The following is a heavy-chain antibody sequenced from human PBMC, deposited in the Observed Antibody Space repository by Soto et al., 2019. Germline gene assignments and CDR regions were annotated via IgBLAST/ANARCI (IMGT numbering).Heavy chain of an antibody. V-gene: IGHV4-39*02. J-gene: IGHJ4*02. CDR1: GASLSSSDHF. D-gene: IGHD2-15*01. CDR2: IYHSGTT. Sequence: QLQLQETGPGPVKPSETLSLSCAVSGASLSSSDHFWGWFRQSPGKGLECLASIYHSGTTYYNRSLKSRLTISVDMSASHFSLRLTSVNAADTAVYYCARLVVGAPRHPDFDFWGQGTLVTVSS. CDR3: ARLVVGAPRHPDFDF.